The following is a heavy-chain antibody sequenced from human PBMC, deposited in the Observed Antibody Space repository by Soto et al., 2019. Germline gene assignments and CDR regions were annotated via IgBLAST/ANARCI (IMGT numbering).Heavy chain of an antibody. CDR1: GGSIDRSNYY. D-gene: IGHD3-10*01. J-gene: IGHJ4*02. Sequence: SETLSLTCNVSGGSIDRSNYYWDWLRQPPGKGLEWIGTTYYNGNAYYNPSLKSRVSMSVDTSKNQFSLKLVSVTAADTAVYYRARHFVAVVIKGWGYWGQGTQVTVSS. CDR2: TYYNGNA. V-gene: IGHV4-39*01. CDR3: ARHFVAVVIKGWGY.